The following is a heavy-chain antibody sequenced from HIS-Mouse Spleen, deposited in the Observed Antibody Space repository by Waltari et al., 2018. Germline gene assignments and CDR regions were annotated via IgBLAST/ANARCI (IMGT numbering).Heavy chain of an antibody. CDR3: AHAGKESYFDY. J-gene: IGHJ4*02. CDR1: GFTFSSYG. Sequence: QVQLVESGGGVVQPGRSLRLSCAASGFTFSSYGMHWVRQAPGKGMEWVEVISYDGSNKYYADSVKGRFTISRDNSKNTLYLQMNSLRAEDTAVYYCAHAGKESYFDYWGQGTLVTVSS. CDR2: ISYDGSNK. V-gene: IGHV3-30*03.